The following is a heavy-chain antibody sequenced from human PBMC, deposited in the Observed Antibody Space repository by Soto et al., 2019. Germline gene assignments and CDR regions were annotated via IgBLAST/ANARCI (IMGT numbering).Heavy chain of an antibody. D-gene: IGHD6-13*01. V-gene: IGHV3-53*01. J-gene: IGHJ4*02. CDR3: ARGSIAAASSSPIFDS. Sequence: GGSLRLSCAASVFTFSSHAMSLVRQSPGRGLEWVSVIYSGGSTYYADSVKGRFTISRDNSKNTLYLQMNSLRAEDTAVYYCARGSIAAASSSPIFDSRGQGTMVNLS. CDR1: VFTFSSHA. CDR2: IYSGGST.